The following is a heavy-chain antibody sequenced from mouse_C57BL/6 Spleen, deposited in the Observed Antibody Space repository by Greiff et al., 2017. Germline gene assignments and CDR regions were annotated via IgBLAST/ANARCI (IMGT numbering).Heavy chain of an antibody. Sequence: QVQLQQPGTELVKPGASVKLSCKASGYTFTSYWMHWVKQRPGQGLEWIGNINPSNGGTNYNEKFKSKATLTVDKSSSTAYMQLSSLTSEDFAVYYCAKEVAYYREDWYFDVWGTGTTVTVSS. CDR2: INPSNGGT. CDR1: GYTFTSYW. V-gene: IGHV1-53*01. J-gene: IGHJ1*03. CDR3: AKEVAYYREDWYFDV. D-gene: IGHD2-14*01.